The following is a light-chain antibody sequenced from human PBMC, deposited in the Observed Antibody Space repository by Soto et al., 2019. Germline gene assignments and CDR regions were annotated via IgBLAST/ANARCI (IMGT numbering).Light chain of an antibody. CDR3: QRYDSLPPA. J-gene: IGKJ5*01. CDR1: HDIKNF. V-gene: IGKV1-33*01. CDR2: DAS. Sequence: DIQMTQSPSSLSASVGDRVTITCQASHDIKNFLNWFQEKPRKAPGLLVYDASNLQTGGPPRFSGSGSGKPFTFTISSLQPEDIATYYCQRYDSLPPAFGQGTRLDIK.